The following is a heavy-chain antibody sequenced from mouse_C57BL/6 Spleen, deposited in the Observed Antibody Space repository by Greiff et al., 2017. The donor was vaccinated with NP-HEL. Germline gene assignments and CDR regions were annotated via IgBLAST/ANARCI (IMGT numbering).Heavy chain of an antibody. D-gene: IGHD2-3*01. CDR2: INPNNGGT. CDR1: GYTFTDYN. CDR3: APIYDGYYFDY. J-gene: IGHJ2*01. Sequence: VQLKQSGPELVKPGASVKMSCKASGYTFTDYNMHWVKQSHGKSLEWIGYINPNNGGTSYNQKFKGKATLTVNKSSSTAYMELRSLTSEDSAVYYCAPIYDGYYFDYWGQGTTLTVSS. V-gene: IGHV1-22*01.